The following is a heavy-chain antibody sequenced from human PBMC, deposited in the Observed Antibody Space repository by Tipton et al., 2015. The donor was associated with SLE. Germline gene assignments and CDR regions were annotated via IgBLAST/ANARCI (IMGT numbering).Heavy chain of an antibody. V-gene: IGHV4-34*01. CDR2: ISYSGGT. CDR3: ARGDYGGNSNY. CDR1: GESFLGYF. J-gene: IGHJ4*02. D-gene: IGHD4-23*01. Sequence: TLSLTCGVSGESFLGYFWTWIRRPPGKGLEWIGTISYSGGTYYNPSLKSRVTISADTSKNQFSLKMNSVTAADTAVYYCARGDYGGNSNYWGQGTLVTVSS.